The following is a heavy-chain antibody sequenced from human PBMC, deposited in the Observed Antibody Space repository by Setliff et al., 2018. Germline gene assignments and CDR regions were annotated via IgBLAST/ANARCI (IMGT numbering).Heavy chain of an antibody. CDR2: IYYSGST. CDR3: ARGPRGGAVR. V-gene: IGHV4-39*07. J-gene: IGHJ4*02. D-gene: IGHD3-16*01. Sequence: LSLTCTVSGGSISSSSYYWGWIRQHPGKGLEWIGSIYYSGSTYYNPSLKSRVTISVDTSKNQFSLKLSSVTAADTAVYYCARGPRGGAVRWGQGTLVTVSS. CDR1: GGSISSSSYY.